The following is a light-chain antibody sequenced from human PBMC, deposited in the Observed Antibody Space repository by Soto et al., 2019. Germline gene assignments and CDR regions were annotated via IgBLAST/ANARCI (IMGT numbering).Light chain of an antibody. Sequence: ETVMTQSPVTLSVSPGDTATLSCRASQSVSSNLAWYQQTPGQAPRLLIYGASTRATGIPARFSGSGSGTEFTLTISSLQSEDFAVYYCQQYNNWPRTFGQGTKVDIK. CDR2: GAS. V-gene: IGKV3-15*01. CDR1: QSVSSN. CDR3: QQYNNWPRT. J-gene: IGKJ1*01.